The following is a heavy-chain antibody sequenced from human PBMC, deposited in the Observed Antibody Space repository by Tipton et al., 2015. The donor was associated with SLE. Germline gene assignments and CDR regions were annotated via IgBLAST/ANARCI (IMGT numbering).Heavy chain of an antibody. CDR3: TRDPTDSGDYFDY. CDR1: GFTFSSYS. V-gene: IGHV3-30*02. D-gene: IGHD4-17*01. J-gene: IGHJ4*02. Sequence: SLRLSCAASGFTFSSYSMNWVRQAPGKGLEWVAFIRYDGSLKHYADSVKGRLTISRDNAKNTLYLQMNSLRADDTALYYCTRDPTDSGDYFDYWGQGTLVTVSS. CDR2: IRYDGSLK.